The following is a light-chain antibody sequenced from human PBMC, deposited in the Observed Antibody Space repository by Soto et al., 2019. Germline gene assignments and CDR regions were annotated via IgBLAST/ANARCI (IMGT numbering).Light chain of an antibody. CDR1: QSFGSSH. V-gene: IGKV3-20*01. J-gene: IGKJ5*01. Sequence: PGERPTLSCRASQSFGSSHLAWYQQKPGQAPRLLIYGASTRVTGTPDRFSGSGSGTDFTLTISRLESDDSAVYYCQQYGSSSITFGQGTRLEI. CDR3: QQYGSSSIT. CDR2: GAS.